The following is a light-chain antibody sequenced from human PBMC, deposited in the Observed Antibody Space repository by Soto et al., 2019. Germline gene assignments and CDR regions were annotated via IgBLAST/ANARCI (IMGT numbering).Light chain of an antibody. CDR1: QSVSSSY. J-gene: IGKJ1*01. CDR2: GAS. CDR3: QRYGTSPRT. Sequence: EIVLTQSPGTLSLSPGERATLSCRASQSVSSSYLAWYQQKPGQAPRLLIYGASNRATGIPDRFSGSGSGTDFTLTISRVEPEDFAVYSCQRYGTSPRTFGQGTKVEIK. V-gene: IGKV3-20*01.